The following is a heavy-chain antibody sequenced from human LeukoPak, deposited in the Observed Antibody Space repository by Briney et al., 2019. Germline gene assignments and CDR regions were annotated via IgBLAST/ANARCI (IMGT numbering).Heavy chain of an antibody. Sequence: ASVKVSCXASGYTFTSYGISWVRQAPGQGLEWMGWISAYNGNTNYAQKLQGRVTMTTDTSTSTACMELRSLRSDDTAVYYCARVDSNYYYYYMDVWGKGTTVTVSS. CDR3: ARVDSNYYYYYMDV. D-gene: IGHD4-11*01. J-gene: IGHJ6*03. V-gene: IGHV1-18*01. CDR2: ISAYNGNT. CDR1: GYTFTSYG.